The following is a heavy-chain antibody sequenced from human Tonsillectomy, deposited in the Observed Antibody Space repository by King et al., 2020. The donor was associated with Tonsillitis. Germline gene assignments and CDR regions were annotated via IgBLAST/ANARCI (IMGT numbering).Heavy chain of an antibody. D-gene: IGHD3-10*01. V-gene: IGHV3-13*01. CDR1: GFTFRSYD. CDR3: ARVSYGSGSYAY. Sequence: VQLVESGGGLVQPGGSLRLSCAASGFTFRSYDMHWVRQATGKGLEWVSAIGSAGDRYYPGSVKGRFTNSRENAKNSFCLQMNSLRAEETGVYYCARVSYGSGSYAYWGQGTLVTVSS. J-gene: IGHJ4*02. CDR2: IGSAGDR.